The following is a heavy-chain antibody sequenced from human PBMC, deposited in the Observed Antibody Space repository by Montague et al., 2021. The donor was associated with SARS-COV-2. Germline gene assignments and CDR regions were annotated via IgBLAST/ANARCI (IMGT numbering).Heavy chain of an antibody. Sequence: TLSLTCTVSGGSISSGSYYWSWIRQPAGKGLEWIGRIYTSGSTNYNPSLKSRVTISVDKSKNQFSLKLSSVTAAGTAVYYCARVGVGTMVRGVIPAYYYYGMDVWGQGTTVTVSS. CDR3: ARVGVGTMVRGVIPAYYYYGMDV. J-gene: IGHJ6*02. CDR2: IYTSGST. D-gene: IGHD3-10*01. CDR1: GGSISSGSYY. V-gene: IGHV4-61*02.